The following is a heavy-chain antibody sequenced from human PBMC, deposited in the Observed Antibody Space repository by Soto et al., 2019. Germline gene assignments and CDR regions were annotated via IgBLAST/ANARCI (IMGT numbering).Heavy chain of an antibody. V-gene: IGHV3-21*01. Sequence: LRLSCAACGFTFSSYSMNWVRQAPGKGLEWVSSISSSSSYIYYADSVKGRFTISRDNAKNSLYLQMNSLRAEDTAVYYCARDPSGSFYYGMDVWGQGTTVNVSS. CDR1: GFTFSSYS. CDR2: ISSSSSYI. D-gene: IGHD6-25*01. J-gene: IGHJ6*02. CDR3: ARDPSGSFYYGMDV.